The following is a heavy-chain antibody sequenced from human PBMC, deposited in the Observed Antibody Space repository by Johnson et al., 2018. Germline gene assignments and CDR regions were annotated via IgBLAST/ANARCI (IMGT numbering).Heavy chain of an antibody. V-gene: IGHV1-69*09. J-gene: IGHJ6*03. D-gene: IGHD3-22*01. CDR2: IIPILGIA. CDR1: GGTFSSYT. Sequence: QVQLVESGAEVKKPGSSVKVSCKASGGTFSSYTISWVRQAPGQGLEWMGRIIPILGIANYAQKFQGRVTLTADKSTGTAYRELSSLRSEDTAVYSCAFNVDISGYSYYYYYMDVWGKGTTVTVSS. CDR3: AFNVDISGYSYYYYYMDV.